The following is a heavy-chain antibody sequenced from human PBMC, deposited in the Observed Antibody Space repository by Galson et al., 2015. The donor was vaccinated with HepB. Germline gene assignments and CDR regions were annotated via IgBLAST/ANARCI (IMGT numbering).Heavy chain of an antibody. Sequence: SLRLSCAASGFTFSSYSMNWVRQAPGKGLEWVSYISSSSSTIYYADSVKGRFTISRDNAKNSLYLQMNSLRDEDTAVYYCARDGDYDYVWGGWFDPWGQGTLVTVSS. J-gene: IGHJ5*02. V-gene: IGHV3-48*02. CDR2: ISSSSSTI. D-gene: IGHD3-16*01. CDR1: GFTFSSYS. CDR3: ARDGDYDYVWGGWFDP.